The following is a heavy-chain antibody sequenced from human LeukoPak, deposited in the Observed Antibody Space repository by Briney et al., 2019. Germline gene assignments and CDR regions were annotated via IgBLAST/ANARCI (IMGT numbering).Heavy chain of an antibody. CDR3: SRGLDSRKLGY. CDR2: IHPSGRL. V-gene: IGHV4-31*03. Sequence: PSQTLSLTCTVSGASFSGGDRCWNWIRQSPGKGLEWIGSIHPSGRLYNNPSLESRVTISIDTSKNQFSLNLNSVTAADTAVYFCSRGLDSRKLGYWGQGTLVTVSS. CDR1: GASFSGGDRC. J-gene: IGHJ4*02. D-gene: IGHD3-22*01.